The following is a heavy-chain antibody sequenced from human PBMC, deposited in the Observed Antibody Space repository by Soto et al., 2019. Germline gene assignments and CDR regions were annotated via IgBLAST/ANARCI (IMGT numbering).Heavy chain of an antibody. CDR2: ISASGSST. J-gene: IGHJ3*01. Sequence: EVQLLESGGRLVQPGGSLTLSCAASGFTFNNYVMSWVRQAPGKGLEWVSGISASGSSTFYADSVKGRFTVSRDFSKNTVSLQMDSLRAEDTAVYFCGKDPNGNYVGGFEFWGPGTMVTVSS. CDR1: GFTFNNYV. D-gene: IGHD4-17*01. CDR3: GKDPNGNYVGGFEF. V-gene: IGHV3-23*01.